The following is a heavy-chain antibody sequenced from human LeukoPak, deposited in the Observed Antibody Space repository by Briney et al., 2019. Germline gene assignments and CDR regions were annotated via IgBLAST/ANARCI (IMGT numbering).Heavy chain of an antibody. CDR2: INPNSGGT. V-gene: IGHV1-2*02. J-gene: IGHJ3*02. CDR3: ARARTMIVVVPPDAFGI. CDR1: GYTFTGYY. Sequence: GASVKVSCKASGYTFTGYYMHWVRQAPGQGLEWMGWINPNSGGTNYAQKFQGRVTMTRDTSISTAYMELSRLRSDDTAVYYCARARTMIVVVPPDAFGIWGQGTMVTVSS. D-gene: IGHD3-22*01.